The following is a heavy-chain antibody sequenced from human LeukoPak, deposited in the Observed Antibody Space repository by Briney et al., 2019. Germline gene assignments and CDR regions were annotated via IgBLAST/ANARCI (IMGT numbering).Heavy chain of an antibody. V-gene: IGHV3-30*04. CDR1: GFTFSSYA. CDR3: AKRHGSGIKYFDY. D-gene: IGHD3-10*01. J-gene: IGHJ4*02. CDR2: ISYDGSNK. Sequence: GGSLRLSCAASGFTFSSYAMHWVRQAPGKGLEWVAVISYDGSNKYYADSVKGRFTISRDNSKNTLYLQMNSLRAEDTAIYYCAKRHGSGIKYFDYWGQGTLVTVSS.